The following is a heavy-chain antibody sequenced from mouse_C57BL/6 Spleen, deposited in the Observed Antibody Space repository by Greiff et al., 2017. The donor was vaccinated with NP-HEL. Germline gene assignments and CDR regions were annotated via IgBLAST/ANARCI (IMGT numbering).Heavy chain of an antibody. CDR1: GYTFTDYY. CDR2: IYPGSGNT. CDR3: ARGGFITTVVATRGYFDV. J-gene: IGHJ1*03. Sequence: QVQLQQSGAELVRPGASVKLSCKASGYTFTDYYINWVKQRPGQGLEWIARIYPGSGNTYYNEKFKGKATLTAEKSSSTAYMQLSSLTSEDSAVYFCARGGFITTVVATRGYFDVWGTGTTVTVSS. V-gene: IGHV1-76*01. D-gene: IGHD1-1*01.